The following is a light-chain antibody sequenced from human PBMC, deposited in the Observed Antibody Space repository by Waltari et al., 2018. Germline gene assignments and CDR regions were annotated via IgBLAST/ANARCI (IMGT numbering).Light chain of an antibody. CDR1: QSISSN. J-gene: IGKJ4*01. CDR3: QQYNNWPPLT. CDR2: GAS. V-gene: IGKV3-15*01. Sequence: IILTQSPATLSVYPGGTATLSCRASQSISSNLAWYQQKPGQTPRLLMYGASTRASGVPGRFSGSGSGTEFTLTISSLQSEDFAVYYCQQYNNWPPLTFGGGTKVEI.